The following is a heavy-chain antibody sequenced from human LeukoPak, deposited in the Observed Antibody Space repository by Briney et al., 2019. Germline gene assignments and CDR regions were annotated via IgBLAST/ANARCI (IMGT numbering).Heavy chain of an antibody. CDR3: ARSSGSYLSGAFDI. D-gene: IGHD1-26*01. CDR1: GYTFTSYA. CDR2: INAGNGNT. V-gene: IGHV1-3*01. Sequence: RASVKVSCKASGYTFTSYAMHWVRQAPGQRLEWMGWINAGNGNTKYPQKFQGRVTITRDTSASTAYMELSSLRSEDTAVYYCARSSGSYLSGAFDIWGQGTMVTVSS. J-gene: IGHJ3*02.